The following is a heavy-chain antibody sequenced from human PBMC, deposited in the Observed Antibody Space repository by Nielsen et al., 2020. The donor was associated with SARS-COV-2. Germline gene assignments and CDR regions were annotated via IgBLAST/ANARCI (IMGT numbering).Heavy chain of an antibody. CDR2: IKEDGSEK. CDR3: ASLQFLEWSYDY. V-gene: IGHV3-7*03. Sequence: GESLKISCAASGFTVSSNYMSWVRQAPGKGLEWVANIKEDGSEKYYMDSVKGRFTISRDNAKNSLYLQMNSLRAEDTAIYYCASLQFLEWSYDYWGQGTLVTVSS. J-gene: IGHJ4*02. D-gene: IGHD3-3*01. CDR1: GFTVSSNY.